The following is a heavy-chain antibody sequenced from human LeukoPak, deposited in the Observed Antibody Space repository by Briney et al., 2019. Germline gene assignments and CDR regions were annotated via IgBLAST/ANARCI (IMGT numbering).Heavy chain of an antibody. CDR2: INHSGST. V-gene: IGHV4-34*01. Sequence: SETLSLTCGVYGASYSGYYWSWIRQPPGKGLEWIGEINHSGSTNYNPSLKSRVTISVDTSKNQFSLKLSSVTAADTAVYYCARTGRGLGTKCWFDPWGQGTLVTVSS. CDR3: ARTGRGLGTKCWFDP. D-gene: IGHD1-14*01. J-gene: IGHJ5*02. CDR1: GASYSGYY.